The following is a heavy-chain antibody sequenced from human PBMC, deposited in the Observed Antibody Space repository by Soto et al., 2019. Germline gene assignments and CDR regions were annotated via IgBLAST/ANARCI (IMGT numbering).Heavy chain of an antibody. Sequence: QVQLVQSGAEVKKPGASVKVSCKASGYTFTSYDINWVRQATGHGLEWMGWMNPNSGNTGYAQKFKGRVTMTRNTSISTAYRERSSLRSEDTAVYYCAYLSDYYGSGSEFDYCGQGTLVTVSS. CDR2: MNPNSGNT. D-gene: IGHD3-10*01. CDR3: AYLSDYYGSGSEFDY. J-gene: IGHJ4*02. CDR1: GYTFTSYD. V-gene: IGHV1-8*01.